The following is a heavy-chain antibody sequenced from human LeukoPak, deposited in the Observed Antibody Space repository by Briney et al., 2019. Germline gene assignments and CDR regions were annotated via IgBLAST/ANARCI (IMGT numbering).Heavy chain of an antibody. CDR3: ASGPYSSGWYEGGY. CDR2: IKEDGSEK. V-gene: IGHV3-7*01. J-gene: IGHJ4*02. D-gene: IGHD6-19*01. CDR1: GFSFSTYW. Sequence: GGSLRLSCVASGFSFSTYWMSWVRQAPGKGLEWVANIKEDGSEKYYVDSVKGRFTMSRDNAKNSVYLQMNRLRVEDTAVYYCASGPYSSGWYEGGYWGQGTLVTVSS.